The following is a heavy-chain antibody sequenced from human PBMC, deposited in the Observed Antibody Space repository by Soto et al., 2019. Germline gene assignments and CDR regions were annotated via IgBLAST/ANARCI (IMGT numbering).Heavy chain of an antibody. CDR1: GFTFSSEY. V-gene: IGHV3-7*02. Sequence: EVQLVESGGGLVQPGGSLRLSCVASGFTFSSEYIAWVRQAPGKGLEWVGNINQDGNEIYYLDSVKGRFTISRDNAKNAVFLQMHSLRPEDTALYYCATIAAVRFDYWGQGTRVTVSS. J-gene: IGHJ4*02. D-gene: IGHD6-13*01. CDR2: INQDGNEI. CDR3: ATIAAVRFDY.